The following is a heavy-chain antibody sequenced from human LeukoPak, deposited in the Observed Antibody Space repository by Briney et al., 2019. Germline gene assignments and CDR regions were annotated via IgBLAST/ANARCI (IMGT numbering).Heavy chain of an antibody. Sequence: ASVKVSCKASGYTFTSYVISWVRQAPGQGLEWMGWISAYNGNTNYAQKLQGRVTMTTDTSTSTAYMELRSLRSEDTAVYYCARSYGSGSFNWFDPWGQGTLVTVSS. D-gene: IGHD3-10*01. CDR2: ISAYNGNT. J-gene: IGHJ5*02. CDR3: ARSYGSGSFNWFDP. CDR1: GYTFTSYV. V-gene: IGHV1-18*01.